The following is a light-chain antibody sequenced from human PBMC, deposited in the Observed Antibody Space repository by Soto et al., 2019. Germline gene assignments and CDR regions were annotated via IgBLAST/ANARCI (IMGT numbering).Light chain of an antibody. CDR1: SSNIGAGFD. Sequence: QSVLTQPPSVSGAPGQRVTISCTGSSSNIGAGFDVHWYQQLPGTAAKLLIYANTNRPSGVPDRFSGSKSGTSASLAITGLQADDEAVYYCQSYDNSLSAVLFGGGTKVTVL. CDR2: ANT. J-gene: IGLJ2*01. CDR3: QSYDNSLSAVL. V-gene: IGLV1-40*01.